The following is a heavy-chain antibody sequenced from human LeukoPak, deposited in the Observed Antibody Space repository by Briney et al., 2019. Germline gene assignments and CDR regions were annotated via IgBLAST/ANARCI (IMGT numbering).Heavy chain of an antibody. J-gene: IGHJ4*02. Sequence: SETLSLTCTVSGYSISSGYYWGWIRQPPGKGLEWIGSIYHSGSTYYNPSLKSRVTISVDTSKNQFSLKLSSVTAADTAVYYRAVQYGSGWHFLLDYWGQGTLVTVSS. D-gene: IGHD6-19*01. CDR3: AVQYGSGWHFLLDY. CDR1: GYSISSGYY. CDR2: IYHSGST. V-gene: IGHV4-38-2*02.